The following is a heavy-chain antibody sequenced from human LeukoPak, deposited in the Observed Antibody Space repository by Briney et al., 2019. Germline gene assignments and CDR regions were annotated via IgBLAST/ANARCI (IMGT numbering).Heavy chain of an antibody. Sequence: GGSLRLSCAASGFTFSSYAVSWVRQAPGKGLEWVSVINSGGTTYYADPVKGRFIISRDNSKNTLYLQMNSLRAEDTAVYYCARLAVAYFDYWGQGTLVTVSS. CDR2: INSGGTT. D-gene: IGHD6-19*01. J-gene: IGHJ4*02. V-gene: IGHV3-66*04. CDR3: ARLAVAYFDY. CDR1: GFTFSSYA.